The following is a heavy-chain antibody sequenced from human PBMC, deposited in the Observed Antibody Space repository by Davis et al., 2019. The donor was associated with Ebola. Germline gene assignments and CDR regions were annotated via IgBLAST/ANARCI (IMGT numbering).Heavy chain of an antibody. CDR3: AKEYSSGWPGRNGMDV. CDR1: GFLFSSYG. D-gene: IGHD6-19*01. CDR2: ISYDGSNK. V-gene: IGHV3-30*18. Sequence: GEPLKISCAASGFLFSSYGMHWVRQAPGKGLEWVAFISYDGSNKYYADSVKGRFTISRDNSKNTMYLQMNSLRGEDTAVYSCAKEYSSGWPGRNGMDVWGQGTTVTVSS. J-gene: IGHJ6*02.